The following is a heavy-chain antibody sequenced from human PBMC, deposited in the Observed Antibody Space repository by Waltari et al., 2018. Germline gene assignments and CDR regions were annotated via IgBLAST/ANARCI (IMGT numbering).Heavy chain of an antibody. CDR3: ARSLRDGSSYPDPIVFDF. CDR2: ISSGSSYI. J-gene: IGHJ4*02. V-gene: IGHV3-21*01. Sequence: EMQLLESGGGLVKPGESLRLSCAASGLIFRRYSLNWVRQAPGKGLEWVASISSGSSYIYYADSRRGRFTISRDDANNSVFLQLNGLRVEDTAVYYCARSLRDGSSYPDPIVFDFWGQGNLVTVSS. D-gene: IGHD2-15*01. CDR1: GLIFRRYS.